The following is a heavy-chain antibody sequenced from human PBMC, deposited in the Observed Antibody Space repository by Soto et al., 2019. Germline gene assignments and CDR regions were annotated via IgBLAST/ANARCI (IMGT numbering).Heavy chain of an antibody. J-gene: IGHJ3*02. D-gene: IGHD3-16*01. CDR3: TRVRGGAAFDI. V-gene: IGHV3-21*01. CDR2: ISSSRSYI. Sequence: PGGSLRLSCAASGFTFSSYSMNWVRQAPGKGLEWVSSISSSRSYIYDADSVKGRFTISRANAKNSLYLQMNSLRAEDTAVYYCTRVRGGAAFDIWGHGKMATVSS. CDR1: GFTFSSYS.